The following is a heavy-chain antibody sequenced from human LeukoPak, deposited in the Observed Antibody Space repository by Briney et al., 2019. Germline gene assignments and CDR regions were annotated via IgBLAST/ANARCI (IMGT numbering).Heavy chain of an antibody. CDR3: ARRSRFPDY. D-gene: IGHD2-2*01. V-gene: IGHV3-74*01. Sequence: PGGSLRLSCAASGVTPLGYRMYWVCQGPGEGLVWVSRLKSDGSRTNYADSVKGRFTVSRDNAKNTLYLQMNSLRAEDTAVYYCARRSRFPDYWGQGTLVTVSS. J-gene: IGHJ4*02. CDR1: GVTPLGYR. CDR2: LKSDGSRT.